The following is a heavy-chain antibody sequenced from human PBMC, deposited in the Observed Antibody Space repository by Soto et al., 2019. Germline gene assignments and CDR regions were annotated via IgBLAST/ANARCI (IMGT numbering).Heavy chain of an antibody. D-gene: IGHD3-10*01. V-gene: IGHV4-30-2*01. Sequence: QLQLQESGSGLVKPSQTLSLTCAVSGGSISSGGYSWSWIRQPPGKGLEWIGYIYHSGKTYYNPYLKSRVTISVDRSKNQFSLKLSSVTAADTAVHYCARDSGTARYIDYWGQGTLVTVSS. CDR2: IYHSGKT. CDR3: ARDSGTARYIDY. J-gene: IGHJ4*02. CDR1: GGSISSGGYS.